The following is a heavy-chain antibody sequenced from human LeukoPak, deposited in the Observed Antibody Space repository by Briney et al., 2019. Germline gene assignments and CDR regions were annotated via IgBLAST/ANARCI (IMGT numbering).Heavy chain of an antibody. D-gene: IGHD2-21*02. V-gene: IGHV1-18*04. CDR1: GYTFTGYY. J-gene: IGHJ4*02. CDR2: ISAYNGNT. Sequence: GASVKVSCKASGYTFTGYYMHWVRQAPGQGLEWMGWISAYNGNTNYAQKLQGRVTMTTDTSTSTAYMELRSLRSDDTAVYYCAREGGGGDFYYFDYWGQGTLVTVSS. CDR3: AREGGGGDFYYFDY.